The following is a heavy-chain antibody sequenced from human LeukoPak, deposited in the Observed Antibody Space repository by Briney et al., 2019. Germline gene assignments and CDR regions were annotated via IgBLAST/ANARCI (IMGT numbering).Heavy chain of an antibody. D-gene: IGHD2-2*01. J-gene: IGHJ5*02. Sequence: GGSLRLSCAASGFTFSDYYMSWIRQAPGKGLEWVSYISTSSYTNYADSVKGRFTISRDNAKKSLYLQMNSLRAEDTAVYYCARAFRYCSSTSCYLDPWGQGTLVTVSS. CDR1: GFTFSDYY. CDR2: ISTSSYT. V-gene: IGHV3-11*06. CDR3: ARAFRYCSSTSCYLDP.